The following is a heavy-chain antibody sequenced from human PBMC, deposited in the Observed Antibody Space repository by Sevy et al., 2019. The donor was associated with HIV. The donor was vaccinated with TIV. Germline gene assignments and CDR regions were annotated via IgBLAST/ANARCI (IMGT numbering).Heavy chain of an antibody. Sequence: ASVKVSCKASGYTFTSYGISWVRQAPGQGLEWMGWISAYNGNTNYAQKLQGRVTMTTDTSTSTAYMELRSLRSDDTAVYYCARDRPGSLVGADDYYYGMDVWGQGTTVTVTS. J-gene: IGHJ6*02. V-gene: IGHV1-18*01. CDR2: ISAYNGNT. D-gene: IGHD1-26*01. CDR1: GYTFTSYG. CDR3: ARDRPGSLVGADDYYYGMDV.